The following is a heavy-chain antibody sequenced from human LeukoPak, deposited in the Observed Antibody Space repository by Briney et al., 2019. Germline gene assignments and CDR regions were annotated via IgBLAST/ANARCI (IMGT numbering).Heavy chain of an antibody. Sequence: SETLSLTCAVYGGSFSTYYWSWIRQPAGKGLEWIGRIYTSGSTNYNPSLKSRVTMSVDTSKNQFSLKLSSVTAADTAVYYCARDPYRDNWFDPWGQGALVTVSS. J-gene: IGHJ5*02. CDR2: IYTSGST. D-gene: IGHD2-2*01. CDR3: ARDPYRDNWFDP. V-gene: IGHV4-4*07. CDR1: GGSFSTYY.